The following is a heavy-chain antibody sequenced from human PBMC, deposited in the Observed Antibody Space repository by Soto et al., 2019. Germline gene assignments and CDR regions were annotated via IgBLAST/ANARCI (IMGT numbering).Heavy chain of an antibody. V-gene: IGHV1-69*02. J-gene: IGHJ4*02. CDR3: AMGLLVVLNYFES. CDR2: IFPLTDIP. Sequence: QVQLVQSGTEVKKPGSSVKVSCKASGGTFRNYPINWVRQAPGPGLEWMGSIFPLTDIPDYAKNFQARLTISADKSTSSAYRELSSLPSDYTAMYFCAMGLLVVLNYFESWGQGTLVTVSS. CDR1: GGTFRNYP.